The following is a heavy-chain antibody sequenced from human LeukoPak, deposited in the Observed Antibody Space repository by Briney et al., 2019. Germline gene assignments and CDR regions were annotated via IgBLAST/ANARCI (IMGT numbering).Heavy chain of an antibody. D-gene: IGHD3-3*01. CDR3: AKDMLRFLEWLLWDV. V-gene: IGHV3-23*01. Sequence: PGGSLRLSCAASGFTFSSYAMSWVRQAPGKGLEWVSAISGSGGSTYYADSVKGRFTISRDNSKNTLYLQMNSLRAEDTAVYYCAKDMLRFLEWLLWDVWGKGTTVTVSS. CDR1: GFTFSSYA. J-gene: IGHJ6*04. CDR2: ISGSGGST.